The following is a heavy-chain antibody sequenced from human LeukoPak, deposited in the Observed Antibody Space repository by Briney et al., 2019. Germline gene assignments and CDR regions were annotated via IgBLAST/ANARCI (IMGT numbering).Heavy chain of an antibody. CDR3: AKARLFGELSGPTDY. D-gene: IGHD3-10*02. Sequence: GGSLRLSCAASGFTFSSYGMHWVRQAPGKGLEWVAFIRYDGSNKYYADSVKGRFTISRDNSKNTLYLQMNSLRAEDTAVYYCAKARLFGELSGPTDYWGQGTLVAVSS. CDR2: IRYDGSNK. CDR1: GFTFSSYG. V-gene: IGHV3-30*02. J-gene: IGHJ4*02.